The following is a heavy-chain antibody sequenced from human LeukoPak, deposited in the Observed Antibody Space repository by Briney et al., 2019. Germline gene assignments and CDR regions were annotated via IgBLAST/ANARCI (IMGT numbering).Heavy chain of an antibody. J-gene: IGHJ4*02. Sequence: GRSLRLSCAASGFTFSDSGIHWVRQAPGKGLEWVSAISGSGVSTYYADSVKGRFTISRDNSKNTLYLQMNSLRAEDTAVYYCANMGSLDWFDYWGQGTLVTVS. CDR2: ISGSGVST. D-gene: IGHD1-1*01. CDR1: GFTFSDSG. CDR3: ANMGSLDWFDY. V-gene: IGHV3-23*01.